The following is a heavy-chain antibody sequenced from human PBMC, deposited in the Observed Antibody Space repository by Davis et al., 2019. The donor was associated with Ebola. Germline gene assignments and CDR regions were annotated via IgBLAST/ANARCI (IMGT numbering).Heavy chain of an antibody. CDR3: ASSIDELELNY. Sequence: HTGGSLRLSCAASGFIFINYWMHWVRQVPGKGLVWVSRINGAGTSTSYADYVRGRFTISRDNSKNTLYLQMNSLRAEDTAVYYCASSIDELELNYWGQGTLVTVSS. CDR1: GFIFINYW. J-gene: IGHJ4*02. D-gene: IGHD2-21*01. CDR2: INGAGTST. V-gene: IGHV3-74*01.